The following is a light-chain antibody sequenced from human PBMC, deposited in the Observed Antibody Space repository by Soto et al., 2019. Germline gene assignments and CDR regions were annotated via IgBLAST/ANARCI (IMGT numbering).Light chain of an antibody. CDR1: WYNIGSNS. J-gene: IGLJ2*01. CDR2: END. V-gene: IGLV1-44*01. Sequence: QSVLTQPPSASGTPGLRVTISCSGSWYNIGSNSVNCYQQVPGTPPKLLIDENDQRPSGVPDRVSGSKSGTSASLAMSGIQSEDDADYYWATWDDRMNGLFGGGTKLTVL. CDR3: ATWDDRMNGL.